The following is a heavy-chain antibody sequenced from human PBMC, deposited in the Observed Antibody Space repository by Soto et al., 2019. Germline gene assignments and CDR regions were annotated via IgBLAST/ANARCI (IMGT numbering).Heavy chain of an antibody. CDR3: ARVGSIPYGMDV. J-gene: IGHJ6*02. CDR2: INPNSGGT. D-gene: IGHD2-2*02. CDR1: GYTFTGYY. V-gene: IGHV1-2*04. Sequence: TSVKVSCKASGYTFTGYYMHWVRQAPGQGLEWMGWINPNSGGTNYAQKFQGWVTMTRDTSISTAYMELSRLRSDDTAVYYCARVGSIPYGMDVWGQGTTVTVSS.